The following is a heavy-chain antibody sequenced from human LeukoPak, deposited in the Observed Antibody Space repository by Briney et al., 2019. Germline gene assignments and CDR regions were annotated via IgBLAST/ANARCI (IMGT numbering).Heavy chain of an antibody. D-gene: IGHD3-3*01. Sequence: SVKVSCKASGGTFSSYAISWVRQAPGQRREWMGGIIPIFGTANYAQKFQSGVTLTADESTSTAYMERSSLRSEDTAVYYCARASFGLISHWGQGTLVTVSS. V-gene: IGHV1-69*01. J-gene: IGHJ4*02. CDR1: GGTFSSYA. CDR3: ARASFGLISH. CDR2: IIPIFGTA.